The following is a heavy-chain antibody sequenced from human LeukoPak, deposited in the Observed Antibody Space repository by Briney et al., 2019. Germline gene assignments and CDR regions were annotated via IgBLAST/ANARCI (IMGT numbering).Heavy chain of an antibody. Sequence: SETLSLTCTVSGGSITSGIYYWNCIRQPAGKGLEWIGRIFASGRTKYNPSLKSRVTMSVETSKNQFSLKLSSVTAADTAVYYCAREGSAFDIWGQGTMVTVSS. CDR2: IFASGRT. CDR1: GGSITSGIYY. V-gene: IGHV4-61*02. CDR3: AREGSAFDI. J-gene: IGHJ3*02.